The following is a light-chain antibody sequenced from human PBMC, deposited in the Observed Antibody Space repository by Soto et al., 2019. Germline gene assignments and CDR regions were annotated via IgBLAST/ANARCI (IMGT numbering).Light chain of an antibody. V-gene: IGKV1-12*01. CDR2: AAS. CDR3: LQSDSFPHT. CDR1: QGISTW. Sequence: DIQKTQSPSSVSSSVGDRVTITCRASQGISTWLAWYQQKPGQAPKLLIYAASSLQSGVSSRFSGSGSGTDFTLTISSLQPEDFATYYCLQSDSFPHTFGPGTKLHIK. J-gene: IGKJ2*01.